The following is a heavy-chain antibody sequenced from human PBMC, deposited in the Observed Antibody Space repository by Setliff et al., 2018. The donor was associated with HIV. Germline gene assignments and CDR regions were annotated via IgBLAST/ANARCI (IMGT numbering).Heavy chain of an antibody. CDR2: IRYGESPYYSASP. D-gene: IGHD3-10*01. CDR3: ARLQGGYGSGNFWFDS. J-gene: IGHJ5*01. CDR1: GGSISSTTYY. V-gene: IGHV4-39*01. Sequence: SETLSLTCTVSGGSISSTTYYWGWIRQPPGKGLEWIGYIRYGESPYYSASPSYNPSLKSRVTIRVDTSRSQFSMKLDSVTAADTAVYYCARLQGGYGSGNFWFDSWGQGSLVTVSS.